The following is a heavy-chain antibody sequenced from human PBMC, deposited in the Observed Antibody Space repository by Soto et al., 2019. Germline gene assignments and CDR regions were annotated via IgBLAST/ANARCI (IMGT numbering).Heavy chain of an antibody. CDR2: INWNGGST. J-gene: IGHJ5*02. CDR3: ARDPLLRAAAENGNWFDP. Sequence: GGSLRLSCAASGFTFGDYGMSWVRQAPGKGLEWVSGINWNGGSTGYADSVKGRFTISRDNAKNSLYLQMNSLRAEDTALYYCARDPLLRAAAENGNWFDPWGQGTLVTVSS. CDR1: GFTFGDYG. D-gene: IGHD6-13*01. V-gene: IGHV3-20*04.